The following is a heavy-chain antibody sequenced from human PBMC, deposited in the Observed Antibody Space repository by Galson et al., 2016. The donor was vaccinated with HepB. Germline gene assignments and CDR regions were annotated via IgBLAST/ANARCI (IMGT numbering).Heavy chain of an antibody. J-gene: IGHJ3*01. CDR3: ARGNSGLYEALDV. D-gene: IGHD6-19*01. Sequence: SLRLSCAASGFTFGTYDIHWVRQAPGKGLEWVALIYYGGSNKFYADSVKGRFTISRDNSKNTLYLEMNRLRAEDTALYYCARGNSGLYEALDVWGQGTMVTVSS. V-gene: IGHV3-33*01. CDR2: IYYGGSNK. CDR1: GFTFGTYD.